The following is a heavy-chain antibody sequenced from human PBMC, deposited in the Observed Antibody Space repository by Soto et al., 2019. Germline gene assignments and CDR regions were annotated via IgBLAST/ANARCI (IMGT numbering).Heavy chain of an antibody. V-gene: IGHV4-39*01. CDR3: ARHGGYDILTGYPTDGWFDP. J-gene: IGHJ5*02. CDR1: GGSISSSSYY. Sequence: PSETLSLTCTVSGGSISSSSYYWGWIRQPPGKGLEWIGSIYYSGSTYYNPSLKSRVTISVATSKNQFSLKLSSVTAADTAVYYCARHGGYDILTGYPTDGWFDPWGQGTLVTVSS. CDR2: IYYSGST. D-gene: IGHD3-9*01.